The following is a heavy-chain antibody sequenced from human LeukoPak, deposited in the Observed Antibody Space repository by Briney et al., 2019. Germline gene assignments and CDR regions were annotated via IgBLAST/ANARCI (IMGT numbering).Heavy chain of an antibody. D-gene: IGHD3-3*01. V-gene: IGHV3-48*04. CDR1: GFTFSSYS. CDR2: ISSSSSTI. Sequence: GGSLRLSCAASGFTFSSYSMNWVRQAPGKGLEWVSYISSSSSTIYYADSVKGRFTISRDNAKNSLYLQMNSLRAEDTAVYYCASSVRHQGFLEWLPYFDYWGQGTLVTVSS. J-gene: IGHJ4*02. CDR3: ASSVRHQGFLEWLPYFDY.